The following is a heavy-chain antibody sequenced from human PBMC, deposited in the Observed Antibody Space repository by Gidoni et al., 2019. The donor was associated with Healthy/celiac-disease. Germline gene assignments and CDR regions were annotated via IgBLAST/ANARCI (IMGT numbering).Heavy chain of an antibody. V-gene: IGHV3-43*02. D-gene: IGHD3-22*01. J-gene: IGHJ4*02. CDR1: GFTFDDYA. Sequence: EVQLVESGGGVVQPGGSLRLSCAASGFTFDDYAMHWVRQAPGKGLEWVSLISGDGGSTYYADSVKGRFTISRDNSKNSLYLQMNSLRTEDTALYYCAKDRTITMIVVVTPFIDWGQGTLVTVSS. CDR3: AKDRTITMIVVVTPFID. CDR2: ISGDGGST.